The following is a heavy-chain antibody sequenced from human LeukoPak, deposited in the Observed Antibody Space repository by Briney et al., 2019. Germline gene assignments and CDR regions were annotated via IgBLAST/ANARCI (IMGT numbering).Heavy chain of an antibody. Sequence: PGGSLRLSCAASGFTFSSYAMSWVRQAPGKGLEWVSAISGSGGSTYYADSVKGRFTISRDNSKNTLYLQMNSLRAEDTAVYYCAKDIQDGLYGGNSYFDYWGQGTLVTVSS. D-gene: IGHD4-23*01. V-gene: IGHV3-23*01. CDR2: ISGSGGST. CDR1: GFTFSSYA. J-gene: IGHJ4*02. CDR3: AKDIQDGLYGGNSYFDY.